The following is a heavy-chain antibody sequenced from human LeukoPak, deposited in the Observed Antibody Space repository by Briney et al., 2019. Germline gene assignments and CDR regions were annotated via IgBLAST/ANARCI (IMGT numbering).Heavy chain of an antibody. J-gene: IGHJ4*02. CDR1: GGTFSSYA. CDR2: IIPIFGTA. V-gene: IGHV1-69*13. Sequence: SVKVSCKASGGTFSSYAISWVRQAPGQGLEWMGGIIPIFGTANYAQKFQGRVTITADESTSTAYMELSSLRSEDTAVYYCARETRSSRALDYWGQGTLVTVSS. CDR3: ARETRSSRALDY. D-gene: IGHD6-13*01.